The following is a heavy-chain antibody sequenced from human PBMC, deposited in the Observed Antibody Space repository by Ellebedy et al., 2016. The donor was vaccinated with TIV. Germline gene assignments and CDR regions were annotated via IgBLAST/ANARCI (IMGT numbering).Heavy chain of an antibody. CDR3: AKGEEAFARPKYDYMDV. D-gene: IGHD3-16*01. CDR1: GFTFNIYG. Sequence: GESLKISCAGSGFTFNIYGMHWVRQAPGKGLEWVAVISYDGSNKYYADSVKDRFTISRDNSKNTLYLQMNSLRAEDTAVYYCAKGEEAFARPKYDYMDVWGKGTTVTVSS. J-gene: IGHJ6*03. CDR2: ISYDGSNK. V-gene: IGHV3-30*18.